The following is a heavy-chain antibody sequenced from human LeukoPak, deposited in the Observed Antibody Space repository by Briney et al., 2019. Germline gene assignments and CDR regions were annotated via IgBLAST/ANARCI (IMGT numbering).Heavy chain of an antibody. CDR3: AKLYYGSGSYLVFDY. Sequence: PGGSLRLSCAASGFTFSSYWMHWVRQAPGKGLVWVSRINSDGSSTSYADSVKGRFTISRDNAKNTLYLQMNSLRAEDTAVYYCAKLYYGSGSYLVFDYWGQGTLVTVSS. J-gene: IGHJ4*02. CDR2: INSDGSST. D-gene: IGHD3-10*01. V-gene: IGHV3-74*01. CDR1: GFTFSSYW.